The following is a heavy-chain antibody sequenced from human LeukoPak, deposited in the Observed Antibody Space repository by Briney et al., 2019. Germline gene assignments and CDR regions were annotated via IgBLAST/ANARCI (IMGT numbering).Heavy chain of an antibody. V-gene: IGHV4-34*01. CDR2: INHSGSA. Sequence: SETLSLTCAVYGGSFSGYYWSWIRQPPGKGLEWIGEINHSGSANYNPSLKSRVTISVDTSKNQFSLKLSSVTAADTAAYYCARARSITIFGVVYYFDYWGRGTLVTVSS. CDR1: GGSFSGYY. CDR3: ARARSITIFGVVYYFDY. D-gene: IGHD3-3*01. J-gene: IGHJ4*02.